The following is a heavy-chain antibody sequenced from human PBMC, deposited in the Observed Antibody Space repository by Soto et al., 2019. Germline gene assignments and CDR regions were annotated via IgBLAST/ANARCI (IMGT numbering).Heavy chain of an antibody. CDR2: IDPSDSQT. CDR1: GYSFAGYW. V-gene: IGHV5-10-1*01. J-gene: IGHJ4*02. Sequence: AGESLKISCKGSGYSFAGYWITWVRQKPGKGLEWMGRIDPSDSQTYYSPSFRGHVTISATKSITTVFLQWCSLRASDTAMYYCARQIYDSDTGPNFQYYFDSWGQGTPVTVSS. CDR3: ARQIYDSDTGPNFQYYFDS. D-gene: IGHD3-22*01.